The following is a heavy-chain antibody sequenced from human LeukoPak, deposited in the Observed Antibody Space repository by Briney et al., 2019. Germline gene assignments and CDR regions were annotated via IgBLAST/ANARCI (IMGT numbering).Heavy chain of an antibody. Sequence: VKPSETLSLTCTVSGGSISSSSYYWGWIRQPPGKGLEWIGSIYYSGSTYYNPSLKSRVTISVDTSKNQFSLKLSSVTAADTAVYYCARYYGSGSYFFDYWGQGTLVTVSS. J-gene: IGHJ4*02. CDR1: GGSISSSSYY. CDR3: ARYYGSGSYFFDY. CDR2: IYYSGST. D-gene: IGHD3-10*01. V-gene: IGHV4-39*07.